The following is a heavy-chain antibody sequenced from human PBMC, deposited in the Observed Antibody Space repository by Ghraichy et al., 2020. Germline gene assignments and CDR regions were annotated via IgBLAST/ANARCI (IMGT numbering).Heavy chain of an antibody. V-gene: IGHV3-33*01. CDR2: ISYDGSHK. J-gene: IGHJ4*02. D-gene: IGHD3-10*01. Sequence: GESLNISCAASGFTFSSYGMHWVRQAPGKGLEWMALISYDGSHKYYADSVKGRFTISRDNSKNTLYLQMNSLRAEDTAVYYSARDSALGAPEYYFDYWGQGTLVTVSS. CDR1: GFTFSSYG. CDR3: ARDSALGAPEYYFDY.